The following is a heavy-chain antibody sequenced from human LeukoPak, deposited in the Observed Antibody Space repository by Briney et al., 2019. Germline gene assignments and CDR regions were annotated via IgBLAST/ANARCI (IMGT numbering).Heavy chain of an antibody. Sequence: PSETLSLTCAVYGGSFSGYYWSWIRQPPGKGLEWIGEINHSRSTNYNPSLKSRVTISVDTSKNQFSLKLSSVTAADTAVYYCARGRRGDYWGQGTLVTVSS. J-gene: IGHJ4*02. CDR3: ARGRRGDY. V-gene: IGHV4-34*01. CDR2: INHSRST. CDR1: GGSFSGYY.